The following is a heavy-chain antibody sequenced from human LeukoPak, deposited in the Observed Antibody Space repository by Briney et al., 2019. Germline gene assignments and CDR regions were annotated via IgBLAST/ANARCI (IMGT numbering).Heavy chain of an antibody. CDR3: AKDPNGDYIGAFDI. J-gene: IGHJ3*02. V-gene: IGHV3-23*01. D-gene: IGHD4-17*01. CDR1: EFTFSSYA. CDR2: ITGSGGRT. Sequence: PGGSLRLSCAASEFTFSSYAMTWVRQAPGKGLEWVSSITGSGGRTYYADSVQGRFTISRDNSKNTLYLQMNSLRAEDTAVYYCAKDPNGDYIGAFDIWGQGTMVTVSS.